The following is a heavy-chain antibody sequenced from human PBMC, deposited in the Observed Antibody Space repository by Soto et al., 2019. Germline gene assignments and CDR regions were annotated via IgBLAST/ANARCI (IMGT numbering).Heavy chain of an antibody. CDR3: ARAAAIVYAAAPMRVMCGLDV. V-gene: IGHV1-46*01. CDR1: GYTFTDYY. D-gene: IGHD2-2*01. CDR2: LNPLGGTS. J-gene: IGHJ6*02. Sequence: QAQLMQSGAEVKKPGASVQVSCTASGYTFTDYYLHWVRQAPGQGLEWMGILNPLGGTSFYAEKCKGRGTITREPSTHARYKELNSLTSEDTAVYFCARAAAIVYAAAPMRVMCGLDVWGQGTTVIVSS.